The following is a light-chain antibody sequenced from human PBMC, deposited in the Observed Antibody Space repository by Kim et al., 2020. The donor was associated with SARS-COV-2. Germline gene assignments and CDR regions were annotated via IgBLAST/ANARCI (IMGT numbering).Light chain of an antibody. Sequence: GQRVTTSCSGSSSNIGSNYVYWYQQHPGTAPKLLIYSNNQRPSGVPDRFSGSKSGTSASLAISGLRSEDEADYYCAAWDDSLSGWVFGGGTQLTVL. V-gene: IGLV1-47*02. CDR2: SNN. CDR1: SSNIGSNY. J-gene: IGLJ3*02. CDR3: AAWDDSLSGWV.